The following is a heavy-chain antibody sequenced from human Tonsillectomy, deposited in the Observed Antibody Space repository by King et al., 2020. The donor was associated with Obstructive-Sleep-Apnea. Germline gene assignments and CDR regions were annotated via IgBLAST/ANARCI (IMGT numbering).Heavy chain of an antibody. D-gene: IGHD3-22*01. CDR3: AREVETMTSIDY. Sequence: QLQESGPELVKPSQTLSLTCTVSGGSISSGGYYWSWIRQHPGKGLEWIGYIYYSGSTYYNPSLKSRVTISVDTSKNQFSLKLSSVTAADTAVYYCAREVETMTSIDYWGQGTLVTVSS. V-gene: IGHV4-31*03. CDR1: GGSISSGGYY. CDR2: IYYSGST. J-gene: IGHJ4*02.